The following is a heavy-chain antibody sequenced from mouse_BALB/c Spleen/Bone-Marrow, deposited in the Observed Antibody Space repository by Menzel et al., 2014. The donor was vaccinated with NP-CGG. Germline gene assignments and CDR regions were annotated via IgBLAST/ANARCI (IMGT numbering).Heavy chain of an antibody. CDR3: ARRRSDLNYFDY. D-gene: IGHD2-14*01. CDR1: GFTFSSYA. CDR2: ISSGGSYT. V-gene: IGHV5-9-3*01. J-gene: IGHJ2*01. Sequence: EVKLMESGGGLVKPGGSLKLSCAASGFTFSSYAMSWVRQTPEKRLEWVASISSGGSYTCYPDSVKERFTISRDNAKNTLYLQMSSLRSEDTAMYYCARRRSDLNYFDYWGQGTTLTVSS.